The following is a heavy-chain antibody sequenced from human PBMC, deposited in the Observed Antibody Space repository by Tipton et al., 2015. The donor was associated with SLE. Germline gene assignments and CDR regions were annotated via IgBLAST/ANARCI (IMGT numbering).Heavy chain of an antibody. D-gene: IGHD3-10*01. CDR1: GGSISSYY. J-gene: IGHJ4*02. Sequence: TLSLTCTVSGGSISSYYWSWIRQPPGKGLEWIGYINPSGSNNYNPSLRSRVAMSVDTSKNHFSLRLSSVTAADTAVYYCARCTMVQGDPTYYFDYWGQGTLVTVSS. V-gene: IGHV4-59*01. CDR3: ARCTMVQGDPTYYFDY. CDR2: INPSGSN.